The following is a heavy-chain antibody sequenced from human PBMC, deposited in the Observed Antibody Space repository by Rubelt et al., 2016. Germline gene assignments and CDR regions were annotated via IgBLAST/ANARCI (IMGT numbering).Heavy chain of an antibody. D-gene: IGHD3-9*01. V-gene: IGHV4-59*01. CDR3: ARVLLRYFDPWNDAFDI. CDR2: IYYSGST. Sequence: EWIGYIYYSGSTNYNPSLKSRVTISVDTSKNQFSLKLSSVTAADTAVYYCARVLLRYFDPWNDAFDIWGQGTMVTVSS. J-gene: IGHJ3*02.